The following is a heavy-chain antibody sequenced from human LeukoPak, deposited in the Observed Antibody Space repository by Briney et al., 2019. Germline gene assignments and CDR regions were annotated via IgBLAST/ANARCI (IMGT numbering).Heavy chain of an antibody. D-gene: IGHD3-16*01. V-gene: IGHV1-69*13. CDR3: ASGPASLGEPLDAFDI. J-gene: IGHJ3*02. Sequence: SVTVSCTASGGTFSSYAISWVRQAPGQGLEWMGGIIPIFGTANYAQKFQGRVTITADESTSTAYMELSSLRSEDTAVYYCASGPASLGEPLDAFDIWGQGTMVTVSS. CDR1: GGTFSSYA. CDR2: IIPIFGTA.